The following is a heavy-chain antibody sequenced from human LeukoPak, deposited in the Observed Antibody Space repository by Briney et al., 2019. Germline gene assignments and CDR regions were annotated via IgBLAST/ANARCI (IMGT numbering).Heavy chain of an antibody. V-gene: IGHV3-48*01. CDR1: GFTFSGNS. J-gene: IGHJ4*02. CDR3: ARDMGLQGR. Sequence: GGSLRLSCAASGFTFSGNSMNWVRQAPGKGLEWVSYISGSGTTIYKADSVKGRFTISRDNAKNTLYLHMNSLSAVDTAVYYCARDMGLQGRWGQGTLVTVSS. D-gene: IGHD3-10*01. CDR2: ISGSGTTI.